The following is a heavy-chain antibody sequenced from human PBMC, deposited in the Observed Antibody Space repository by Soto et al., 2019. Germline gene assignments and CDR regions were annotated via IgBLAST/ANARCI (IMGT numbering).Heavy chain of an antibody. CDR1: GGSISSSSYY. J-gene: IGHJ5*02. D-gene: IGHD3-10*01. V-gene: IGHV4-39*01. CDR2: IYYSGST. CDR3: ARLYYGSGRDYNWFDP. Sequence: QLQLQESGPGLVKPSETLSLTCTVSGGSISSSSYYWGWIRQPPGKGLEWIGSIYYSGSTYYNPSLKSRVTISVDTSKNQFSLKLSSVTAADTAVYYCARLYYGSGRDYNWFDPWGQGTLVTVSS.